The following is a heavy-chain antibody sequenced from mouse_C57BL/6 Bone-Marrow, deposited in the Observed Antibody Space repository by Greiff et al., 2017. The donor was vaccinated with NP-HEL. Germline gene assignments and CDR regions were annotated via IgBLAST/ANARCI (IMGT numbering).Heavy chain of an antibody. V-gene: IGHV14-4*01. Sequence: VQLQQSGAELVRPGASVKLSCTASGFNIKDDYMHWVKQRPEQGLEWIGWIDPENGDTEYASKFQGKATITADTSSNTAYLQLSSLTSEDTAVYYCTTALCDGWYFDVWGTGTTVTVSS. CDR1: GFNIKDDY. CDR2: IDPENGDT. J-gene: IGHJ1*03. CDR3: TTALCDGWYFDV.